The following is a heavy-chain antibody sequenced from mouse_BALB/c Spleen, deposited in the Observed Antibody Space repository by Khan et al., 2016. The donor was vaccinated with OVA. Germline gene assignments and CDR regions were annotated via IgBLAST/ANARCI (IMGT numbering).Heavy chain of an antibody. Sequence: EVELVESGGDLVKPGGSLKLSCVASGFTFSTYGMSWVRQTPDKRLEWVAGISSGGSYTYYPDSVKGRFTISRDNAKNTLHLQMSSLRSEDTAMYYCTRHAYYYNSGGFAYWGQGTLVTVSA. V-gene: IGHV5-6*01. D-gene: IGHD1-1*01. CDR1: GFTFSTYG. J-gene: IGHJ3*01. CDR3: TRHAYYYNSGGFAY. CDR2: ISSGGSYT.